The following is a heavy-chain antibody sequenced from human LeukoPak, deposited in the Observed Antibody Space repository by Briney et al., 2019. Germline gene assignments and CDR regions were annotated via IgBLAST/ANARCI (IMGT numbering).Heavy chain of an antibody. J-gene: IGHJ4*02. CDR2: ISAYNGNT. V-gene: IGHV1-18*01. Sequence: GASVKVSCKASGYTFTSYGISWVRQAPGQGLEWMGWISAYNGNTNYAQKLQGRVTMTTDTSTSTAYMELRSLRSDDTAVYYCARDAGYSYGYAVGTAAYYFDYWGQGTLVTVSS. CDR1: GYTFTSYG. CDR3: ARDAGYSYGYAVGTAAYYFDY. D-gene: IGHD5-18*01.